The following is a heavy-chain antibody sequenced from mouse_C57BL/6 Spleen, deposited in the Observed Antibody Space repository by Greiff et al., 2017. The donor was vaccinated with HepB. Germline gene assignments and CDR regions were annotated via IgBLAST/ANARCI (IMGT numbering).Heavy chain of an antibody. J-gene: IGHJ2*01. V-gene: IGHV14-4*01. CDR1: GFNIKDDY. CDR3: TTEATVAFDY. D-gene: IGHD1-1*01. Sequence: EVQLQQSGAELVRPGASVKLSCTASGFNIKDDYMHWVKQRPEQGLEWIGWIDPENGDTEYASKFQGKATITADTSSNTAYLQLSSLTSEDTAVYCCTTEATVAFDYWGQGTTLTVSS. CDR2: IDPENGDT.